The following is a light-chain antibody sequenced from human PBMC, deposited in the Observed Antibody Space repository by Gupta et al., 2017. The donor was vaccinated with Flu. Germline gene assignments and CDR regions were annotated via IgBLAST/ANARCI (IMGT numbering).Light chain of an antibody. CDR3: SSYTSSNVLV. Sequence: QSALTQPASVSGSPGQSITISCTGTSSDIGGYLYVSWYQQHPGKAPKLMIYEVSNRPSGVSNRFSGSKSGNTASLTISGLQAEDEADYYCSSYTSSNVLVFGTGTKVTVL. CDR2: EVS. J-gene: IGLJ1*01. CDR1: SSDIGGYLY. V-gene: IGLV2-14*01.